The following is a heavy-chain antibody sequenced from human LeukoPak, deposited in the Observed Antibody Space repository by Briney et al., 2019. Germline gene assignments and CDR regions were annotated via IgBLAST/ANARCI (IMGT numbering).Heavy chain of an antibody. D-gene: IGHD2-2*01. J-gene: IGHJ5*02. Sequence: PSETLSLTCTVSGGSISSSSYYWGWIRQPPGKGLEWIGSICYSGSTYYNPSLKSRVTISVDTSKNQFSLKLSSVTAADTAVYYCARQKDIVVVPALNWFDPWGQGTLVTVSS. V-gene: IGHV4-39*01. CDR2: ICYSGST. CDR3: ARQKDIVVVPALNWFDP. CDR1: GGSISSSSYY.